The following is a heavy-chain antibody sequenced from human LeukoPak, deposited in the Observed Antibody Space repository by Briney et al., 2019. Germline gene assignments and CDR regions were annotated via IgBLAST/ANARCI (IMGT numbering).Heavy chain of an antibody. J-gene: IGHJ4*02. CDR1: GYTFTGYY. CDR2: INPNSGGT. D-gene: IGHD5-24*01. V-gene: IGHV1-2*02. Sequence: ASVKVSCKASGYTFTGYYMHWVRQAPGQGREWMGWINPNSGGTNYAQKFQGRVTMTTDTSISTAYMELSRLRSDDTAVYYCARPRRDGYNYVFWGQGTLVTVSS. CDR3: ARPRRDGYNYVF.